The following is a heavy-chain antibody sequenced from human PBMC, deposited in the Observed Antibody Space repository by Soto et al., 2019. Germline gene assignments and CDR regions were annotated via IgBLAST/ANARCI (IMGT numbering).Heavy chain of an antibody. Sequence: GASVKVSCKASGYTFTGYYMHWVRQAPGQGLEWMGWINPNSGGTNYAQKFQGWVTMTRDTPISTAYMELSRLRSDDTAVYYCARDLCHYDCHRNYYYGMDVWGQGTTVTVSS. CDR2: INPNSGGT. V-gene: IGHV1-2*04. J-gene: IGHJ6*02. CDR3: ARDLCHYDCHRNYYYGMDV. CDR1: GYTFTGYY. D-gene: IGHD3-3*01.